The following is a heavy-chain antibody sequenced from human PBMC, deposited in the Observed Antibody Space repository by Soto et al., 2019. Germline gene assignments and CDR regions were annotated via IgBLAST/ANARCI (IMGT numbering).Heavy chain of an antibody. CDR3: ARALLGELSHSPYDY. CDR1: GYTFTSYY. V-gene: IGHV1-46*03. J-gene: IGHJ4*02. Sequence: QVQLVQSGAEVKKPGASVKVSCKASGYTFTSYYMHWVRQAPGQGLEWMGIINPSGGSTSYAQKFQGRVTMTRDTSTSTVYMELSGLRSEDTAVYYCARALLGELSHSPYDYWGQGTLVTVSS. CDR2: INPSGGST. D-gene: IGHD3-16*02.